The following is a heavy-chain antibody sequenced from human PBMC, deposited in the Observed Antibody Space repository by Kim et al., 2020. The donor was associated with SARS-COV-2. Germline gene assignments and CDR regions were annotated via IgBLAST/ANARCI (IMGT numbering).Heavy chain of an antibody. CDR3: VRDGYSGYDRAFDI. J-gene: IGHJ3*02. V-gene: IGHV3-7*01. CDR2: IKEDGSEK. D-gene: IGHD5-12*01. Sequence: GGSLRLSYADSGFTFSSYWMSWVRQAPGKGLEWVAYIKEDGSEKYYVDSVKGRFTISRDNAKNSVYLQMNSLRAEDTAVYFCVRDGYSGYDRAFDIRGQGTMVTVSS. CDR1: GFTFSSYW.